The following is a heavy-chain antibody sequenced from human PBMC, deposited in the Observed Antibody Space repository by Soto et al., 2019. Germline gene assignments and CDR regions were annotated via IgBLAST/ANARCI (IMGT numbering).Heavy chain of an antibody. V-gene: IGHV4-4*07. Sequence: PSETLSLTCNVSGGSIRSYYWSWVRQPAGKPLEWIGRIYTSGSTNYNPSLKSRVSMLYLQMNNLKPEDSAIYYCARVGCSSIWCVTQFDNWGQGTLVTVSS. J-gene: IGHJ4*02. D-gene: IGHD2-2*01. CDR2: IYTSGST. CDR1: GGSIRSYY. CDR3: WCVTQFDN.